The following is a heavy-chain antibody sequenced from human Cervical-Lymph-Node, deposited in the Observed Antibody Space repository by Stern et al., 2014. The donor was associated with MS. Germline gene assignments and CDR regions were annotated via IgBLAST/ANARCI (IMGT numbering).Heavy chain of an antibody. D-gene: IGHD3-22*01. CDR3: ARRRDYYDSSGTLDY. V-gene: IGHV2-5*02. J-gene: IGHJ4*02. CDR1: GFSLSTSGVG. Sequence: VTLKESGPTLVKPTQTLTLTCTFSGFSLSTSGVGVGWIRQPPGKALEWLALIYWDDDKRYSPTLESRLTITKDTSKNQVVLTMTNMDPVDTATYYCARRRDYYDSSGTLDYWGRGTLVTVSS. CDR2: IYWDDDK.